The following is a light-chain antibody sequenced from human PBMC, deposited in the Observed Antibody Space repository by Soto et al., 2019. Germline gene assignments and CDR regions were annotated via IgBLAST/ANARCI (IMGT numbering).Light chain of an antibody. CDR3: ATWDDSLNGHV. J-gene: IGLJ3*02. V-gene: IGLV1-36*01. CDR1: TSNIGNNP. CDR2: YDD. Sequence: QAVVTQPPSVSAAPRQRVSISCSGGTSNIGNNPVNWYQHLPGKPPKLVIYYDDLLPSGVSDRFSGSKSGTSVSLAISGLQSEDEGDYYCATWDDSLNGHVLGGGTKLTVL.